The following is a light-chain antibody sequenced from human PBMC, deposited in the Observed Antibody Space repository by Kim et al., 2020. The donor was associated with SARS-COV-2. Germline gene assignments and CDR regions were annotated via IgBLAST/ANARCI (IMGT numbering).Light chain of an antibody. CDR2: YDS. Sequence: SYELTQPPSVSVAQGKTARITYGGNNIGSKSVHWYQQKPGQAPVLVIYYDSDRPSGIPERFSGSNSGNTATLTISRVEAGDEADYYCQVWDSSSDHVVFG. CDR1: NIGSKS. J-gene: IGLJ2*01. CDR3: QVWDSSSDHVV. V-gene: IGLV3-21*04.